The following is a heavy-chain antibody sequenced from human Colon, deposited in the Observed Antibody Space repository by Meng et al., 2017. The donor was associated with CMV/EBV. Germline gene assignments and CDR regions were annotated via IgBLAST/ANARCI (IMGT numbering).Heavy chain of an antibody. D-gene: IGHD5-12*01. CDR3: ARGGLPEVYYYYGMDV. CDR2: ISSSSSYI. V-gene: IGHV3-21*01. J-gene: IGHJ6*02. CDR1: GFTFSSYS. Sequence: GSLKISCAASGFTFSSYSMNWVRQAPGKGLEWVSSISSSSSYIYYADSVKGRFTISRDNAKNSLYLQMNSLRAEDTAVYYCARGGLPEVYYYYGMDVWGQGTTVTVSS.